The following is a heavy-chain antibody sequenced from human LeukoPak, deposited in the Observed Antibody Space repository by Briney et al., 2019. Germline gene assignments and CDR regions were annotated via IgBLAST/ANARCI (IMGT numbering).Heavy chain of an antibody. CDR1: GGSLTGYY. CDR2: IKHSGST. J-gene: IGHJ6*03. CDR3: ARRLNWNRYYYYYYMDV. Sequence: PETLSLTCAVSGGSLTGYYWSWGRQPPGEGLGWVGEIKHSGSTNYNPSLKSRVTISVDTSKNQFSLKLSSVTAADTAVYYCARRLNWNRYYYYYYMDVWGKGTTVTVSS. D-gene: IGHD1-1*01. V-gene: IGHV4-34*01.